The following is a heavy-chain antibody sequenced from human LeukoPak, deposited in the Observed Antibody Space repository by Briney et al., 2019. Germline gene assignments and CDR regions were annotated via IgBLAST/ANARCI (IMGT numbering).Heavy chain of an antibody. V-gene: IGHV4-61*02. CDR2: IYTSGST. Sequence: SETLSLTCTVSGGSISSGSYYWSWIRQPAGKGLEWIGRIYTSGSTNYNPSLKSRVTMSVDTSKNQFSLKLTSVTAADTAVYYCAREGEDGDQGVDFWSGYYDAFDIWGQGTMVTVSS. CDR1: GGSISSGSYY. D-gene: IGHD3-3*01. J-gene: IGHJ3*02. CDR3: AREGEDGDQGVDFWSGYYDAFDI.